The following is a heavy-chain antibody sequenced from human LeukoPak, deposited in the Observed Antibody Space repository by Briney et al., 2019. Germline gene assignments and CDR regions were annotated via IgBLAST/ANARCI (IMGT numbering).Heavy chain of an antibody. J-gene: IGHJ4*02. Sequence: GGSLRLSCAASGFTFSSYGMHWVRQARRKGLEWGAVIWYDGSNKYYADSVKGRFTISRDNSKNTLYLQMNSLRAEDTAVYYCAKDDGGSSYFDYWGQGTLVTVSS. V-gene: IGHV3-33*06. CDR2: IWYDGSNK. CDR3: AKDDGGSSYFDY. D-gene: IGHD1-26*01. CDR1: GFTFSSYG.